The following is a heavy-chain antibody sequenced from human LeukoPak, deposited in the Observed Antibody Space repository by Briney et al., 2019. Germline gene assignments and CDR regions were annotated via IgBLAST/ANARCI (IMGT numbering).Heavy chain of an antibody. CDR2: INPNSGGT. D-gene: IGHD5-12*01. Sequence: GASVTLSYKAFGNTLTGYYMRWGRQAPGQGLEWMGWINPNSGGTNYAQKFQGRVTMTRDTSISTAYMELSRLRPDDTAVYYCAREDSGYDDYWGQGTLVTVSS. CDR1: GNTLTGYY. CDR3: AREDSGYDDY. V-gene: IGHV1-2*02. J-gene: IGHJ4*02.